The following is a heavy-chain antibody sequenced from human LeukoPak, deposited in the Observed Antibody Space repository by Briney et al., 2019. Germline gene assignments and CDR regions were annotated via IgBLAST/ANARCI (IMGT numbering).Heavy chain of an antibody. CDR3: ARERVAATNGFDY. CDR1: GGSISSGNYY. V-gene: IGHV4-61*02. CDR2: IYTSGST. D-gene: IGHD2-15*01. Sequence: PSETLSLTCTVSGGSISSGNYYWSWIRQPAGQGLEWIGRIYTSGSTNYNPSLKSRVTISVDTSKNQFSLKLSSVTAADTAVYYCARERVAATNGFDYWGQGTLVTVSS. J-gene: IGHJ4*02.